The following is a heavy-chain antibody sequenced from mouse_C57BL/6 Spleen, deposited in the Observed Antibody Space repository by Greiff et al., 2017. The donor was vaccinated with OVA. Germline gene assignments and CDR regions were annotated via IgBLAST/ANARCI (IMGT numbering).Heavy chain of an antibody. J-gene: IGHJ2*01. V-gene: IGHV1-81*01. Sequence: VQLQQSGAELARPGASVKLSCKASGYTFTSYGISWVKQSTGQGLEWIGEIYPRSGNTYYNEKFKGKATLTADKSSSTAYMELRSLTSEDSAVYFCASLGGVIYYGNLYFDYWGQGTTLTVSS. CDR1: GYTFTSYG. CDR3: ASLGGVIYYGNLYFDY. CDR2: IYPRSGNT. D-gene: IGHD2-1*01.